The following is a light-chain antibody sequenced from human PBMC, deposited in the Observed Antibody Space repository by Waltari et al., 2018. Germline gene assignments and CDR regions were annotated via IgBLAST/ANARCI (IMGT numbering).Light chain of an antibody. CDR3: LLYMSIGIWEV. J-gene: IGLJ2*01. CDR1: SGSVSTSHH. Sequence: QTVVTQEPSFSVSPGGTVTLTCGLSSGSVSTSHHPAWYQQTPGQAARTLIYNTNIRASGVPERFSGSILGNKAALTITGAQADDESNYYCLLYMSIGIWEVFGGGTKLTVL. V-gene: IGLV8-61*01. CDR2: NTN.